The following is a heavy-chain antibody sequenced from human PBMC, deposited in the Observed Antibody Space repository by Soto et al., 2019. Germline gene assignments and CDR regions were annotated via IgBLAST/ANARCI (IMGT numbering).Heavy chain of an antibody. Sequence: EVQLLESGGGLVQPGGSLRLSCAASGFTFSSYAMSWVRQAPGKGLEWVSAISGSGGSTYYADSVKGWFTISRDNSKNTLYLQMNSLRAEDTAVYYCAKAPPYSSSWSVENWFDPWGQGTLVTVSS. CDR2: ISGSGGST. J-gene: IGHJ5*02. V-gene: IGHV3-23*01. CDR1: GFTFSSYA. D-gene: IGHD6-13*01. CDR3: AKAPPYSSSWSVENWFDP.